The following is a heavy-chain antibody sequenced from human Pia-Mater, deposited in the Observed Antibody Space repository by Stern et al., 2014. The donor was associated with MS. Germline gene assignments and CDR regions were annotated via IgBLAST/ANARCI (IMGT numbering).Heavy chain of an antibody. V-gene: IGHV3-30*18. Sequence: VQLVESGGGVVQPGTSLRLSCAASGFSFYTHGMHWVRQAPGKGLEWVAFISYDGKNQYYADYVRGGFTISRDNPKKPLSLQLDSLRVEDTAVYHCAKDLSYTWSFDYWGQGTLLAVSS. CDR1: GFSFYTHG. CDR3: AKDLSYTWSFDY. J-gene: IGHJ4*02. CDR2: ISYDGKNQ. D-gene: IGHD1-26*01.